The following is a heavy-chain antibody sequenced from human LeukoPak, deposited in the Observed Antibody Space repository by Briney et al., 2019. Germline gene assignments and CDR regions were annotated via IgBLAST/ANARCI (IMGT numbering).Heavy chain of an antibody. J-gene: IGHJ3*02. CDR2: MNHRDNT. CDR1: GYRSTSPD. D-gene: IGHD2-8*01. V-gene: IGHV1-8*01. CDR3: VGYTDGHGLDI. Sequence: ASVKVSCKASGYRSTSPDINWVRQATGRGLEWLGWMNHRDNTGYAQKFQGRGTMTRDRFTNKAYMELSNMRSADTAVYYCVGYTDGHGLDICGQGTAVTV.